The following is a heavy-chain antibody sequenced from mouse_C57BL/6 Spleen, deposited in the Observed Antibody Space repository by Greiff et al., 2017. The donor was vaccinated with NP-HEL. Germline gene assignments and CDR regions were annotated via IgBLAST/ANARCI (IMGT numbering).Heavy chain of an antibody. J-gene: IGHJ3*01. D-gene: IGHD2-5*01. V-gene: IGHV1-52*01. CDR3: ARDSNYGLWFAY. CDR1: GYTFTSYW. Sequence: QVQLQQPGAELVRPGSSVKLSCKASGYTFTSYWMHWVKQRPIQGLEWIGNIDPSDSETHYNQKFKDKATLTVDKSSSTAYMQLSSLTSEDSAVYYCARDSNYGLWFAYWGQGTLVTVSA. CDR2: IDPSDSET.